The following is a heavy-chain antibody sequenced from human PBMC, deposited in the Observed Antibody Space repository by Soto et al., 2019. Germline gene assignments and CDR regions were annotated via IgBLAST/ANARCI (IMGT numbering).Heavy chain of an antibody. V-gene: IGHV3-23*01. Sequence: GGSLRLSCAASGFSFSDYAMTWVRQAPGKGLEWVSVISESGGRTHYAESVRGRFTISRDNSENTLYLRMNSLRDDDTAVYFCAKRSPYSTGWYSPIFDYWGQGALVTVSS. D-gene: IGHD6-13*01. CDR2: ISESGGRT. CDR3: AKRSPYSTGWYSPIFDY. J-gene: IGHJ4*02. CDR1: GFSFSDYA.